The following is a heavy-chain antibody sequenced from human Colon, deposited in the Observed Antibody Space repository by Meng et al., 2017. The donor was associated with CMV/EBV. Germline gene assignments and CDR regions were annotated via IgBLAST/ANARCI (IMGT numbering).Heavy chain of an antibody. Sequence: ASVKVSCKASGYTFTGNLIHWVRQAPGQGLGWMGWVKPDGGSTHYAQKFQGRVTMTRDTSITTAYMELSGLRFDDAALYYCVKDGGSFDYWGQGTVVTVSS. J-gene: IGHJ4*02. D-gene: IGHD2-15*01. CDR1: GYTFTGNL. V-gene: IGHV1-2*02. CDR2: VKPDGGST. CDR3: VKDGGSFDY.